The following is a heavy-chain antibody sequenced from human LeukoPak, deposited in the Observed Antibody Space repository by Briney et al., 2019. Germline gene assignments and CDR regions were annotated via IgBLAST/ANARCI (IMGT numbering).Heavy chain of an antibody. CDR1: VFTFSRDW. CDR3: VRGYDDYNVYARHFDC. D-gene: IGHD3-16*01. V-gene: IGHV3-74*03. J-gene: IGHJ4*02. CDR2: ISDDGNIT. Sequence: GGSLRLSCAASVFTFSRDWMHWVRQAPGRGVVWVSRISDDGNITTDAASVQGRFTTSRDNAKRTVFLQINSMRDEDTAVYSGVRGYDDYNVYARHFDCWGQGILVTASS.